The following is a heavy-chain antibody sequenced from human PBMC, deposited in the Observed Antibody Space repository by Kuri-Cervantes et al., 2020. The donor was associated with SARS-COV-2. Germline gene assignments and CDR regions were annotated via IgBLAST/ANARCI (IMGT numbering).Heavy chain of an antibody. J-gene: IGHJ1*01. V-gene: IGHV4-61*01. CDR3: ARGGLELQPGYFRH. D-gene: IGHD1-26*01. Sequence: GSLRLSCTVSGGSVSGGSYDWGWIRQSPGKGREGSGYNYYSGSAKYNLSLKSSVTIYTDTAKIHFSLKVNSVTAAATAVYYCARGGLELQPGYFRHWGHGTLVTVSS. CDR1: GGSVSGGSYD. CDR2: NYYSGSA.